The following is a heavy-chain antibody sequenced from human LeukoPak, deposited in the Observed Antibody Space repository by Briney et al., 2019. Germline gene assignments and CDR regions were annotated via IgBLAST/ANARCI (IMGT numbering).Heavy chain of an antibody. D-gene: IGHD1-7*01. CDR3: ARDGNYQSFDY. CDR1: GGSFSGYY. Sequence: SETLSLTCAVYGGSFSGYYWSWIRQPPGRGLEGIGEIDHSGSTNYNPSLKSRVTISVDTSKNQFSLKLSSVTAADTAVYYCARDGNYQSFDYWGQGTLVTVSS. J-gene: IGHJ4*02. CDR2: IDHSGST. V-gene: IGHV4-34*01.